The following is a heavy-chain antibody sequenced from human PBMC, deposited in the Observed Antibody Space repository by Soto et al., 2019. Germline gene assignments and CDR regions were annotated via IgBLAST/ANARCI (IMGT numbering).Heavy chain of an antibody. CDR3: AVRATITMVRGPPFDY. J-gene: IGHJ4*02. CDR2: IYYSGST. Sequence: SETLSLTCTVSGGSISSYYWSWLRQPPGKGLEWIGYIYYSGSTNYNPSLKSRVTISVDTSKNQFSLKLSSVAAADTAVYYCAVRATITMVRGPPFDYWGQGTLVTVS. V-gene: IGHV4-59*08. CDR1: GGSISSYY. D-gene: IGHD3-10*01.